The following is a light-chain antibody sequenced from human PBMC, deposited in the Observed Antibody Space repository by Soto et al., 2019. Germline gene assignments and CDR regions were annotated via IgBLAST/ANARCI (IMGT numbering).Light chain of an antibody. CDR2: AVT. Sequence: QSALTQPASVSGSPGQSITISCTGTSSDVGGYNYVSWYQQHPGKAPKLMIYAVTDRPSGVSSRFSGSKSGNTASLTISGPPGEGEADYYWKPNTSRRPSFGTGTKVTGL. J-gene: IGLJ1*01. V-gene: IGLV2-14*01. CDR3: KPNTSRRPS. CDR1: SSDVGGYNY.